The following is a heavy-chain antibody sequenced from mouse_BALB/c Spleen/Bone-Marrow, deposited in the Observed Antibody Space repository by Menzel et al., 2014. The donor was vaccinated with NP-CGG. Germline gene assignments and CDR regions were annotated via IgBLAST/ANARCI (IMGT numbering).Heavy chain of an antibody. CDR1: GYTFSSYW. J-gene: IGHJ4*01. V-gene: IGHV1-9*01. CDR2: ILPGSAIT. Sequence: QVQLQQSGAELMKPGTSVKISCKATGYTFSSYWIEWVKQRPGLGLERIGEILPGSAITNYNEKFKGKATFAADTSSNTAYMQLSSLTSEDSAVYYCARRYFYSMDYWGQGTSVTVSS. D-gene: IGHD2-14*01. CDR3: ARRYFYSMDY.